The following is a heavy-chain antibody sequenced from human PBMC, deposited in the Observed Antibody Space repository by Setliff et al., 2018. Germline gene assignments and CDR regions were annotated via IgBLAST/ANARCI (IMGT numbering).Heavy chain of an antibody. D-gene: IGHD3-10*01. CDR2: IYYSGLT. CDR1: GGSIRSSTHY. CDR3: SGYQGSGSNYKVVNWFDP. V-gene: IGHV4-39*02. Sequence: SETLSLTCTVSGGSIRSSTHYWGWIRQPPGKGLEWIGTIYYSGLTYYTPSLRSRATISVDTSKNRFYLQLSPVTAADTAVYYCSGYQGSGSNYKVVNWFDPWGQGTLVTVSS. J-gene: IGHJ5*02.